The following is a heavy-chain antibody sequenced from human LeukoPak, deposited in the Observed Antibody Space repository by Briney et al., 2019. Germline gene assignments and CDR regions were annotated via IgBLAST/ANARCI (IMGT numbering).Heavy chain of an antibody. CDR1: GFIVSSNH. D-gene: IGHD5-24*01. Sequence: GGSLRLSCAVSGFIVSSNHMNWVRQAPGKALEWVSVIYSGGYSGGGPFYADSVKGRFTTSSDSSKNTLFLQMNSLRAEDTAVYYCARDVYGDGYNSFDYWGLGILVTVSS. CDR2: IYSGGYSGGGP. V-gene: IGHV3-66*01. J-gene: IGHJ4*02. CDR3: ARDVYGDGYNSFDY.